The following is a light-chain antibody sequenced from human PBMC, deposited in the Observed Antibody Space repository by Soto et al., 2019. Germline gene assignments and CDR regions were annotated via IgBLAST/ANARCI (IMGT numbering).Light chain of an antibody. J-gene: IGKJ4*01. CDR3: QKYYRVHLT. CDR1: QSLLYNSNSKNY. V-gene: IGKV4-1*01. CDR2: WAS. Sequence: DIVMTQSPDSLAVSLGERATINCKSSQSLLYNSNSKNYLAWYQQKPGQPPKLLIYWASTRESGVPDRFIGSGSETDFTLTISSLQAEDGAFYYCQKYYRVHLTFGGGTKVEIK.